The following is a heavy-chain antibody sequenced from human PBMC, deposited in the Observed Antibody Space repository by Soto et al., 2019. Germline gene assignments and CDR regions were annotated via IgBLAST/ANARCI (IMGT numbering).Heavy chain of an antibody. D-gene: IGHD2-21*02. V-gene: IGHV2-5*02. CDR1: GFSLNTGGLG. J-gene: IGHJ6*02. Sequence: SGPTLVNPTQTLTLTCTFPGFSLNTGGLGVGWIRQPPGKALEWLALIYWDNDKRYRPSLMSRLTITKDTSKNQVVLSMTNMDPVDAATYYCVHTRCGGDCLQSYSSHYYYGMDVWGQGTTVTVSS. CDR3: VHTRCGGDCLQSYSSHYYYGMDV. CDR2: IYWDNDK.